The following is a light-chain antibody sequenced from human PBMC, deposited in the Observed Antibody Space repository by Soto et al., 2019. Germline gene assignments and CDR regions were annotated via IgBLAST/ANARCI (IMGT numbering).Light chain of an antibody. J-gene: IGKJ3*01. CDR1: QSISTF. CDR2: AAS. CDR3: QQSFSAPIFT. V-gene: IGKV1-39*01. Sequence: DIQMTQSPSSLSASVGDRVTITCRASQSISTFLNWYQHKPGKAPTLLIYAASSLQSGVPSRFSGSGSGTDVTLTISNLQPEDFATYYWQQSFSAPIFTFGPGTKVDIK.